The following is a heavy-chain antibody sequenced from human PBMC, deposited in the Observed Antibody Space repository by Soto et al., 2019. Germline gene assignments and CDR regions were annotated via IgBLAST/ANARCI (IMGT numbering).Heavy chain of an antibody. CDR3: ARRPPEGGTMDV. Sequence: GESLKISCKGSGYSFSTYWIAWVRQMPGKGLEWMGIIYPGDSDTRYSLSLQGQVTISADKSISTAYLQWSSLKASDTAIYYCARRPPEGGTMDVWGQGTTVTVSS. CDR1: GYSFSTYW. D-gene: IGHD3-16*01. CDR2: IYPGDSDT. V-gene: IGHV5-51*01. J-gene: IGHJ6*02.